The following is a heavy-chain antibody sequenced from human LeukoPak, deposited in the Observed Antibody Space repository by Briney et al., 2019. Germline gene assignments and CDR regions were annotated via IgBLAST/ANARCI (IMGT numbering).Heavy chain of an antibody. J-gene: IGHJ3*02. D-gene: IGHD6-13*01. CDR2: ISAYNGNT. V-gene: IGHV1-18*04. CDR1: GYTFTSYG. CDR3: AREGIAAAAADTFDI. Sequence: ASVKVSFKASGYTFTSYGISWVRQAPGQGLEWMGWISAYNGNTNYAQKLQGRVTITTDTSTSTAYMELRSLRSDDTAVYYCAREGIAAAAADTFDIWGQGTMVTVSS.